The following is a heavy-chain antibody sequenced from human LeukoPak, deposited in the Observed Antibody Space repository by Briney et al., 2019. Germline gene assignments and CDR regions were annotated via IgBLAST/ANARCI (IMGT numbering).Heavy chain of an antibody. Sequence: GGSLRLSCSASGFTFSTYAMHWVRQAPGKGLECVSTISTYGASTYYADSVKGRFPISRDNSKNTLYLQMSSLRAEDTAIYYCVKEIYSYDKYYYFCAMDVWGQGTTVTVSS. CDR3: VKEIYSYDKYYYFCAMDV. CDR1: GFTFSTYA. J-gene: IGHJ6*02. D-gene: IGHD5-18*01. V-gene: IGHV3-64D*06. CDR2: ISTYGAST.